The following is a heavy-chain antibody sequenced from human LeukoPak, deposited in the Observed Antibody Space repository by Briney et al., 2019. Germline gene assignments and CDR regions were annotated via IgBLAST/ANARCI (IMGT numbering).Heavy chain of an antibody. Sequence: PSETLSPTCTVSGGSISSYYWSWIRQPPGKGLEWIGEINHSGSTNYNPSLKSRVTISVDTSKNQFSLKLSSVTAADTAVYYCARALGYCSSTSCGYNWFDPWGQGTLVTVSS. V-gene: IGHV4-34*01. D-gene: IGHD2-2*01. CDR1: GGSISSYY. J-gene: IGHJ5*02. CDR3: ARALGYCSSTSCGYNWFDP. CDR2: INHSGST.